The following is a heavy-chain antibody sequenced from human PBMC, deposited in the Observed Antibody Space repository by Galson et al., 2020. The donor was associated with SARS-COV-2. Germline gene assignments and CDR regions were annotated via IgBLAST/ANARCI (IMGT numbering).Heavy chain of an antibody. V-gene: IGHV1-2*02. CDR2: IRPDSGDT. CDR3: AKTLRRGLIMVALAS. Sequence: GESLKISFWASGYVFTDYYIHWVRQAPGHGLEWMGWIRPDSGDTNYAQKFQGRVTMTRDTSITTAYVELSSLTPDDSAVYFCAKTLRRGLIMVALASWGQGTLVTVSS. D-gene: IGHD3-10*01. J-gene: IGHJ4*02. CDR1: GYVFTDYY.